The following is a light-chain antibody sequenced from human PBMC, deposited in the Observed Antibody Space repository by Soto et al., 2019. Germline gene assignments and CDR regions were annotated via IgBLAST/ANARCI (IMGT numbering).Light chain of an antibody. CDR1: SSDVGGYNW. V-gene: IGLV2-14*03. J-gene: IGLJ1*01. CDR2: DVG. CDR3: SSYTSSITYV. Sequence: QSVLTQPASVSGSPGQSITISCTGTSSDVGGYNWVSWYQQHPGKAPKLTIYDVGNRPSGVSNRFSGSKSGNTASLTISGLQAEDEADYYCSSYTSSITYVSGTGTKVPVL.